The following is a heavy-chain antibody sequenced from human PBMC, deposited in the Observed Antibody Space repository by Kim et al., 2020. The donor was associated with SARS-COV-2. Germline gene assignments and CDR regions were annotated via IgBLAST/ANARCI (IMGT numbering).Heavy chain of an antibody. D-gene: IGHD3-3*01. V-gene: IGHV4-59*01. CDR3: ARDGGLTIFVVAGNYYYNGMDV. CDR1: GGSISSYY. Sequence: SETLSLTCTVSGGSISSYYWSWIRQPPGKGLEWIGCIYYSGSTNYNPSLKSRGTISVDTPKNQFSLKLSSVTAADTAVYYCARDGGLTIFVVAGNYYYNGMDVGGQGTTVTVSS. J-gene: IGHJ6*02. CDR2: IYYSGST.